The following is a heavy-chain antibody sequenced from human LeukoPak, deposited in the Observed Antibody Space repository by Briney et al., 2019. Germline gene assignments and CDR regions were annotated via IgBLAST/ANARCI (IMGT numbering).Heavy chain of an antibody. CDR1: GLTFSSSG. CDR2: INSDRSST. J-gene: IGHJ4*02. CDR3: ARVYYYDSSFDY. V-gene: IGHV3-74*01. D-gene: IGHD3-22*01. Sequence: PGGSLRLSCAASGLTFSSSGLNGSGQAQGRGLCWVSRINSDRSSTSDADSVKGRFTISRDNAKNTLYLQMNSLRAEDTAVYYCARVYYYDSSFDYWGQGTLVTVSS.